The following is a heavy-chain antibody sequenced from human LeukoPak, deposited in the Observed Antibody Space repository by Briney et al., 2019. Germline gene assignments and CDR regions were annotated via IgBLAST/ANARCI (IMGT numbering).Heavy chain of an antibody. CDR2: IRQDGSEK. D-gene: IGHD5-24*01. J-gene: IGHJ3*02. Sequence: TGGSLRLPCAASGFTFSRYWMTWVRQAPGKGLEWVATIRQDGSEKYYVDSVKGRFAVSRDNTKNPLYLQMSSLRVEDTAVYYCAIYLGGRTIITGAFDISRQGTMVTVCS. V-gene: IGHV3-7*01. CDR3: AIYLGGRTIITGAFDI. CDR1: GFTFSRYW.